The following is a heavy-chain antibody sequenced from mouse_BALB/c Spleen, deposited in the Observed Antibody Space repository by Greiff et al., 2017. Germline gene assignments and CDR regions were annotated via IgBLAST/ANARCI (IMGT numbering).Heavy chain of an antibody. CDR1: GFNIKDTY. CDR3: ARGSTMTHYYAMDY. CDR2: IDPANGNT. J-gene: IGHJ4*01. V-gene: IGHV14-3*02. D-gene: IGHD2-4*01. Sequence: VQLKESGAELVKPGASVKLSCTASGFNIKDTYMHWVKQRPEQGLEWIGRIDPANGNTKYDPKFQGKATITADTSSNTAYLQLSSLTSEDTAVYYCARGSTMTHYYAMDYWGQGTSVTVSS.